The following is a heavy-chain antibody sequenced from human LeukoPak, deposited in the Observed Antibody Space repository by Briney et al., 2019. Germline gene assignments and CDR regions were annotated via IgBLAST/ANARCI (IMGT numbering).Heavy chain of an antibody. J-gene: IGHJ6*02. V-gene: IGHV1-2*02. Sequence: SVKVSCKASGYTFTDYYMHWVRQAPGQGLEWMGWINPDSGGTHFAQKFQGRVTMTRDTSISTAYMELSRLRGDDTAVYYCAREAIRGAVAPYNYYGMDVWGQGTTVTVSS. D-gene: IGHD3-10*01. CDR1: GYTFTDYY. CDR3: AREAIRGAVAPYNYYGMDV. CDR2: INPDSGGT.